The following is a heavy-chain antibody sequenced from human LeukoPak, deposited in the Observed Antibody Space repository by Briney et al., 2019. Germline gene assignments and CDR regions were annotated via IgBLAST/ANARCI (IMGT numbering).Heavy chain of an antibody. CDR3: ARDTTYYCSGSYGSRGFDY. V-gene: IGHV1-69*06. CDR1: GGTFSSYA. J-gene: IGHJ4*02. Sequence: ASVKVSCKASGGTFSSYAISWVRQAPGQGLEWMGGIIPIFGTANYAQKFQGRVTITADKSTSTAYMELSSLRSEDTAVYYCARDTTYYCSGSYGSRGFDYWGQGTLVTV. D-gene: IGHD3-10*01. CDR2: IIPIFGTA.